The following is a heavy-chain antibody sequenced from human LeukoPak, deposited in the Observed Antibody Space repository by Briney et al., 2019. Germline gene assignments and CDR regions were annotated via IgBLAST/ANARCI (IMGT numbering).Heavy chain of an antibody. Sequence: PGGALRLSCAASGFTVSSNYMSWVRQAPGKGLEWCGYIYYSGSTNCNPSLKSRVTISVDTSKNQFSLKLSSVTAADTAVYYCARSRGVPGVDAFDIWGQRNMATVSS. CDR3: ARSRGVPGVDAFDI. J-gene: IGHJ3*02. CDR1: GFTVSSNY. V-gene: IGHV4-59*08. CDR2: IYYSGST. D-gene: IGHD6-13*01.